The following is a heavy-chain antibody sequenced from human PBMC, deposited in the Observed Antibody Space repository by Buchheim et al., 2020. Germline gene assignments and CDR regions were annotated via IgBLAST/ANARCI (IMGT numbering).Heavy chain of an antibody. CDR1: GFTFSSYG. CDR3: AKAGHSQLYDILTWAVS. V-gene: IGHV3-30*18. CDR2: ISYDGSNK. Sequence: VQLVESGGGLVQPGGSLRLSCAASGFTFSSYGMHWVRQAPGKGLEWVAVISYDGSNKYYADSVKGRFTISRDNSKNTLYLQMNSLRAEDTAVYYCAKAGHSQLYDILTWAVSWGQGTL. J-gene: IGHJ4*02. D-gene: IGHD3-9*01.